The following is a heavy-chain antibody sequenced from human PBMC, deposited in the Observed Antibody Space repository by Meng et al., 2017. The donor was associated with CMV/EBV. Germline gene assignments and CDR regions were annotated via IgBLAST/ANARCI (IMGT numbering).Heavy chain of an antibody. CDR2: ISSSGSTI. Sequence: GESLKISCAASGFTFSSYEMNWVRQAPGKGLEWVSYISSSGSTIYYADSVKGRFTISRDNAKNSLYLQMNSLRAEDTAVYYCARDPIVVVPAAEAWYYYGMDVWGQGTTVTVSS. CDR3: ARDPIVVVPAAEAWYYYGMDV. D-gene: IGHD2-2*01. J-gene: IGHJ6*02. CDR1: GFTFSSYE. V-gene: IGHV3-48*03.